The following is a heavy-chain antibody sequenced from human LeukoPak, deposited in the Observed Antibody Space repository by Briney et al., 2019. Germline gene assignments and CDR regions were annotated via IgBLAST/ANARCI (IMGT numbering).Heavy chain of an antibody. V-gene: IGHV4-34*01. J-gene: IGHJ6*02. CDR2: INHSGST. CDR1: GGSFSGYY. D-gene: IGHD2-2*01. CDR3: ARGPGAVVVPVAYYYYGMDV. Sequence: SETLSLTCAVYGGSFSGYYWSWIRQPPGKGLEWIGEINHSGSTNYNPSLKSRVTISVDTSKNQFSLKLSSVTAADTAVYYCARGPGAVVVPVAYYYYGMDVWGQGTTVTVSS.